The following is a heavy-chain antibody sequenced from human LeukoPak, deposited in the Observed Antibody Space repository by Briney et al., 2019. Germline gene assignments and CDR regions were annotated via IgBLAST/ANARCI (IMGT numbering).Heavy chain of an antibody. V-gene: IGHV3-15*01. D-gene: IGHD2-2*02. CDR3: TTVYGHSDFDF. Sequence: GGSLRLSCAASGFTFTNARMGGVGQAPGKGLEGVGLIKSKIDGGTTHFAAPVKGRFTISRDESKHTLYLHMNSLKSEDTAVYYCTTVYGHSDFDFSRQGTLVTVSS. CDR1: GFTFTNAR. J-gene: IGHJ4*02. CDR2: IKSKIDGGTT.